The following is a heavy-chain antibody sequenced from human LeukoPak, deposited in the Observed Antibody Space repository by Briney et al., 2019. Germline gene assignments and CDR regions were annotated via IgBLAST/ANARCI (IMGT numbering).Heavy chain of an antibody. CDR3: AREMKDSSGSFLAH. Sequence: GGSLRLSCAVSGFTFSGYEMNWVRQAPGKGLEWVSYISSRSSTKYYADSVRGRFTVSRDNAKSSLYLQMNSLRAEDTALYYCAREMKDSSGSFLAHWGQGTLVTVSS. CDR2: ISSRSSTK. V-gene: IGHV3-48*03. CDR1: GFTFSGYE. J-gene: IGHJ4*02. D-gene: IGHD3-22*01.